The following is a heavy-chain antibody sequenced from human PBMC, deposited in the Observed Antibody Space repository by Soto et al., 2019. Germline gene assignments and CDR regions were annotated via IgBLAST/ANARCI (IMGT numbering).Heavy chain of an antibody. J-gene: IGHJ4*02. CDR1: GYSITSDYY. CDR3: AKKGYYPSGRINLFDS. D-gene: IGHD3-10*01. CDR2: IYSGST. V-gene: IGHV4-38-2*01. Sequence: SETLSLTCAVSGYSITSDYYWGWIRQPPGKGLEWIGSIYSGSTYYNPSLKSRVTISVDTSKHQFSLRLTSVTAADTAMYYCAKKGYYPSGRINLFDSWGQGTLVTVSS.